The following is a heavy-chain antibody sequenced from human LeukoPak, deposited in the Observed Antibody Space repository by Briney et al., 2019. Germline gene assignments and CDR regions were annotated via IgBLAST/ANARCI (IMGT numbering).Heavy chain of an antibody. V-gene: IGHV3-23*01. CDR3: ANGLLWFGESHEEDAFDI. J-gene: IGHJ3*02. CDR2: ISGSGGST. Sequence: GGSLRLSCAASGFTFSSYAMSWVRQAPGKGLEWVSAISGSGGSTYYADSVKGRFTISGDNSKNTLYLQMNSLRAEDTAVYYCANGLLWFGESHEEDAFDIWGQGTMVTVSS. CDR1: GFTFSSYA. D-gene: IGHD3-10*01.